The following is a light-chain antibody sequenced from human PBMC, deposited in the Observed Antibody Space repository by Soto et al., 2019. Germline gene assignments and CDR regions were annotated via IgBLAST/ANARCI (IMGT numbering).Light chain of an antibody. CDR3: QQSYSTPIT. CDR1: QSVSIK. CDR2: GTS. V-gene: IGKV3D-15*01. Sequence: EIVMTQSPATLSVSPGERATLSCRASQSVSIKLAWYQQKPGQAPRLLMSGTSNRATGTPDRFSGSGSGTDFTLTISSLQPEDFATYYCQQSYSTPITFGQGTRLEIK. J-gene: IGKJ5*01.